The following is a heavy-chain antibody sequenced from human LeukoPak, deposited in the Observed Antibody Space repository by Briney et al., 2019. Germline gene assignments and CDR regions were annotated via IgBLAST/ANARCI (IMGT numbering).Heavy chain of an antibody. CDR3: SNSYLRD. J-gene: IGHJ1*01. D-gene: IGHD3-10*01. CDR2: INPDGSGK. Sequence: GGSLRLSCAASGFTFSTYWMGWVRQAPGKGLEFVANINPDGSGKYYGDSVKGRFTISRDNAENSLDLQMNSLRVGDTAVYFCSNSYLRDWGQGTLVTVSS. CDR1: GFTFSTYW. V-gene: IGHV3-7*01.